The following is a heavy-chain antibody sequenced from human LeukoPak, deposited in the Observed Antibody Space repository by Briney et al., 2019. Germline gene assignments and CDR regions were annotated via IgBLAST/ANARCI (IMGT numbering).Heavy chain of an antibody. D-gene: IGHD1-26*01. CDR1: GFTFSSYA. CDR3: ARWGGGSPLGY. J-gene: IGHJ4*02. Sequence: PGGSLRLSCAASGFTFSSYAMSWVRQAPGKGLEWVSVIYSGGSTYYADSVKGRFTISRDNSKNTLYLQMNSLRAEDTAVYYCARWGGGSPLGYWGQGTLVTVSS. CDR2: IYSGGST. V-gene: IGHV3-53*01.